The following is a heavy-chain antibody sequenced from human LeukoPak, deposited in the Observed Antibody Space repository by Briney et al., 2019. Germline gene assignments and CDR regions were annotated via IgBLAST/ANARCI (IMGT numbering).Heavy chain of an antibody. CDR3: ARVIDSSGWFDP. V-gene: IGHV4-59*01. J-gene: IGHJ5*02. Sequence: SETLSLTCTVSGGSISSYYWSWIRQPPGKGLEWIGYIYYSGSTNYNPSLKSRVTISVDTSKNQFSLKLSSVTAADTAVYYCARVIDSSGWFDPWGQGTLVTVSS. D-gene: IGHD6-19*01. CDR1: GGSISSYY. CDR2: IYYSGST.